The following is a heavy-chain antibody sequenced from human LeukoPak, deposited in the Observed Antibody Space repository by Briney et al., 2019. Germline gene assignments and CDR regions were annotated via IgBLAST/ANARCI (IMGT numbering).Heavy chain of an antibody. CDR1: GGSISSYY. CDR2: IYYSGST. J-gene: IGHJ4*02. Sequence: SETLSLTCTVSGGSISSYYWSWIRQPPGKGLEWIGYIYYSGSTNYNPSLKSLVTISVDTSKNQFSLKLSSVTAADTAVYYCARDRGTAAFDYWGQGTLVTVSS. D-gene: IGHD3-10*01. CDR3: ARDRGTAAFDY. V-gene: IGHV4-59*01.